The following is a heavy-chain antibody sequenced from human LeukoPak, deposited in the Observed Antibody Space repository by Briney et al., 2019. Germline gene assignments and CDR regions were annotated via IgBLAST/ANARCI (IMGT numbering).Heavy chain of an antibody. J-gene: IGHJ6*03. CDR3: VRGGLFFDV. CDR2: IYTTGST. D-gene: IGHD3-16*01. Sequence: SETLSLTCTVSGGSISSYYWSWLRQPAGKGLECLGVIYTTGSTNYNPSLKSRVTVSRDTSKNQFSLKLTSVTAADTAVYYCVRGGLFFDVWGKGTTVTVSS. V-gene: IGHV4-4*07. CDR1: GGSISSYY.